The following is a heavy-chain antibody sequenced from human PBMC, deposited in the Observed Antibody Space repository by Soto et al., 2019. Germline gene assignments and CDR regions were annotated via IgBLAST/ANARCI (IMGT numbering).Heavy chain of an antibody. V-gene: IGHV3-53*04. CDR1: GFTVSSNY. CDR2: IYSGGST. D-gene: IGHD6-13*01. Sequence: GGSLRLSCAASGFTVSSNYMSWVRQAPGKGLEWVSVIYSGGSTYYADSVKGRFTISRHNSKNTLYLQMNSLRAEDTAVYYCAGGDSSSWYWTERYWGQGTLVTVSS. J-gene: IGHJ4*02. CDR3: AGGDSSSWYWTERY.